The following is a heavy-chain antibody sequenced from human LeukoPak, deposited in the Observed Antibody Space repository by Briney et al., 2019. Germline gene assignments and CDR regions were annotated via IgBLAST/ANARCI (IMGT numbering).Heavy chain of an antibody. CDR3: ARVIGFGELSLGY. Sequence: GASVKVSCKASGYTFTSYGISWVRQAPGQGLEWVGWINPNSGGTNYAQKFQGRVTMTRDTSISTVYMELSRLRSDDTAVYYCARVIGFGELSLGYWGQGTLVTVSS. D-gene: IGHD3-10*01. CDR1: GYTFTSYG. V-gene: IGHV1-2*02. CDR2: INPNSGGT. J-gene: IGHJ4*02.